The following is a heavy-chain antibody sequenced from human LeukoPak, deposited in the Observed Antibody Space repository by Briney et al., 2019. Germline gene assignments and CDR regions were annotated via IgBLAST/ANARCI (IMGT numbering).Heavy chain of an antibody. Sequence: PSETLSLTCTVSVGSISSSTYYWGWIRQPPGKGLDWIGSIYYGGSTYYNPSFKSRVTISVDTSKNQLSLKLSSVTAADTAVYYCARGNGYGDYYGMDVWGQGTTVTVSS. CDR1: VGSISSSTYY. J-gene: IGHJ6*02. D-gene: IGHD4/OR15-4a*01. CDR2: IYYGGST. V-gene: IGHV4-39*07. CDR3: ARGNGYGDYYGMDV.